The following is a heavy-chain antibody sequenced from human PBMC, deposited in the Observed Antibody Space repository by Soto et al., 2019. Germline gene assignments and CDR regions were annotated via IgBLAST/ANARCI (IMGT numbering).Heavy chain of an antibody. CDR1: GGTFSSYT. CDR3: ASPRIAATHPIDY. Sequence: ASVKVSCKASGGTFSSYTISWVRQAPGQGLEWMGRIIPILGIANYAQKFQGRVTITADKSTSTAYMELSSLRSEDTAVYYCASPRIAATHPIDYWGQGTLVTVSS. V-gene: IGHV1-69*02. J-gene: IGHJ4*02. CDR2: IIPILGIA. D-gene: IGHD6-13*01.